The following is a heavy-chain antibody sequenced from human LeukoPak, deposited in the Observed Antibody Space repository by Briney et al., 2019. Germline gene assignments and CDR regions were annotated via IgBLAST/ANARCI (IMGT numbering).Heavy chain of an antibody. Sequence: ASVKVSCKASGYTFTGYYMHWVRQAPGQGLEWMGWINPNSGGTNYAQKFQGWVTMTRDTSISTAYMELSRLRSDDTAVYYCARGGFLFGVVRIWFDPWGQGTLVTVSS. J-gene: IGHJ5*02. V-gene: IGHV1-2*04. CDR3: ARGGFLFGVVRIWFDP. CDR1: GYTFTGYY. CDR2: INPNSGGT. D-gene: IGHD3-3*01.